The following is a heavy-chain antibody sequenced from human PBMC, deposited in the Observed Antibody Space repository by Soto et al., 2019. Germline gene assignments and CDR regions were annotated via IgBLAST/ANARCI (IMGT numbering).Heavy chain of an antibody. D-gene: IGHD3-3*01. J-gene: IGHJ4*02. V-gene: IGHV3-33*01. Sequence: QVQLVESGGGVVQPGRSLRLSCAASGFTFSSYGMHWVRQAPGKGLEWVAFIWHDGGNKFYAESVKGRFTISRDNSKNTMNLQMTSRSAEHTAMYYCAREGNVNTGFGKDYWGQGTLVTFSS. CDR2: IWHDGGNK. CDR3: AREGNVNTGFGKDY. CDR1: GFTFSSYG.